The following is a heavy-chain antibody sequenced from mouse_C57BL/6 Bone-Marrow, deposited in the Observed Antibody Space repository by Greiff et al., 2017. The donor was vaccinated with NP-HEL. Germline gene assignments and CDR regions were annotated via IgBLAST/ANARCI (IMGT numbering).Heavy chain of an antibody. CDR1: GYTFTDYE. J-gene: IGHJ3*01. Sequence: QVQLQQSGAELVRPGASVTLSCKASGYTFTDYEMHWVKQTPVHGLEWIGAIDPENGGTAYNQKFKGKAILTADKSSSTAYMELRSLTSEDSAVYYCTRPYYSNWGFAYWGQGALVTVSA. CDR3: TRPYYSNWGFAY. V-gene: IGHV1-15*01. CDR2: IDPENGGT. D-gene: IGHD2-5*01.